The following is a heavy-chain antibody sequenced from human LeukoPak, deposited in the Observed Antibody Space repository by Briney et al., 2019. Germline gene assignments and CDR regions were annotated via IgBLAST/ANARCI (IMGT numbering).Heavy chain of an antibody. Sequence: GASVKVSCKASGYTFTGYYMHWVRQAPGQGLEWMGWINPNSGGTIYAQKFQGRVTMTEDTSTDTAYMELSSLRSEDTAVYYCATDLMSSSWYDGYWGQGTLVTVSS. CDR3: ATDLMSSSWYDGY. CDR1: GYTFTGYY. J-gene: IGHJ4*02. D-gene: IGHD6-13*01. CDR2: INPNSGGT. V-gene: IGHV1-2*02.